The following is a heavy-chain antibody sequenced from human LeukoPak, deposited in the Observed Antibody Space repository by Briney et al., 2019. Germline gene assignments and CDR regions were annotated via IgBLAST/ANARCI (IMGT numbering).Heavy chain of an antibody. J-gene: IGHJ3*02. CDR1: GFTFSSYA. V-gene: IGHV3-30-3*01. D-gene: IGHD3-10*01. CDR3: ARLWFGELLSPDAFDI. CDR2: ISYDGSNK. Sequence: AGGSLRLSCAASGFTFSSYAMHWVRQAPGKGLEWVVVISYDGSNKYYADSVKGRFTISRDNSKNTLYLQMNSLRAEDTAVYYCARLWFGELLSPDAFDIWGQGTMVTVSS.